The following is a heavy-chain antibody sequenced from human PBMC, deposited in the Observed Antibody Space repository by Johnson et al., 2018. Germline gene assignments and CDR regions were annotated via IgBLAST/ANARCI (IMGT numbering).Heavy chain of an antibody. CDR2: INSDGSTT. Sequence: VQLVQSGGGLVQPGGSXRLSCAASEFTFSSYWMHWVRQAPGKGLVWVSRINSDGSTTSYADSVKGRFAISSYNAKNSLYLQMNSLRGEDTAGYYCVRGGVLVIREDLFDIWGQGTMVTVSS. CDR3: VRGGVLVIREDLFDI. V-gene: IGHV3-74*02. CDR1: EFTFSSYW. J-gene: IGHJ3*02. D-gene: IGHD3-22*01.